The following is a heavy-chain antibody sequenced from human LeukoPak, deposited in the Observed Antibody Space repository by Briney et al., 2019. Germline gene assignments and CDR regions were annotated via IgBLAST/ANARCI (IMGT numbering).Heavy chain of an antibody. CDR3: AKVAYDTYGPYYHNYFDY. CDR2: ISGRDDRT. V-gene: IGHV3-23*01. J-gene: IGHJ4*02. D-gene: IGHD3-22*01. CDR1: GFSFSAHF. Sequence: GGSLRHSCAASGFSFSAHFMTWLRQAPGKGLEWVSSISGRDDRTYYADSAKGRFTISRDNSKNTLYLQMNSLRAEDTALYYCAKVAYDTYGPYYHNYFDYWGQGTLVTVSS.